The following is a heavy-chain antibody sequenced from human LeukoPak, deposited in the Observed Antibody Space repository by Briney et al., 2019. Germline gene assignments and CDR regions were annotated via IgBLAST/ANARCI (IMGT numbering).Heavy chain of an antibody. CDR3: ARGGANMVRGFYDYVWGSYRQGGYFDY. CDR2: ISSSGTTI. Sequence: GGSLRLSCAASGFTFSYYEFNWVRQAPGKGLEWLAYISSSGTTIYYADSVKGRFTISRDNSKNTLYLQMGSLRAEDMAVYYCARGGANMVRGFYDYVWGSYRQGGYFDYWGQGTLVTVSS. D-gene: IGHD3-16*02. CDR1: GFTFSYYE. V-gene: IGHV3-48*03. J-gene: IGHJ4*02.